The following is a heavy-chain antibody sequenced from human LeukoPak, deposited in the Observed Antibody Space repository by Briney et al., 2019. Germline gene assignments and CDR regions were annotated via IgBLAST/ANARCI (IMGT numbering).Heavy chain of an antibody. J-gene: IGHJ4*02. D-gene: IGHD6-6*01. Sequence: ASVKLSCKASAYTFTCYYMHWVRHAPGQGLGLMGCINPNSGGTNYAQKFQGRVTMSRDTSISTAYMDLSRLRSDDTAVYYCARAGPYSSSSSPYGWGQGTLVTVSS. CDR1: AYTFTCYY. CDR2: INPNSGGT. V-gene: IGHV1-2*02. CDR3: ARAGPYSSSSSPYG.